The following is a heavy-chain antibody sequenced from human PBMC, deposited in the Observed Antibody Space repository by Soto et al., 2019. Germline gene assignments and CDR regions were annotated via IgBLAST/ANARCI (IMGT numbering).Heavy chain of an antibody. CDR2: ISTSNGNT. Sequence: QVQLVQSGVEVKKPGASVKVSCKASGYTFTTYGISWVRQGPGQGLEWMGWISTSNGNTKYAQRVEGRVTMTTDTSTSTADMELRSLRSDDTAVYYCAREYCSTTSCYGVDYWGQGILVTVSS. V-gene: IGHV1-18*01. CDR3: AREYCSTTSCYGVDY. CDR1: GYTFTTYG. D-gene: IGHD2-2*01. J-gene: IGHJ4*02.